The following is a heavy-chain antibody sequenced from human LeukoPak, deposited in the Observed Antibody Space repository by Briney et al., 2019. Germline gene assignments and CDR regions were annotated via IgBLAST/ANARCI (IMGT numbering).Heavy chain of an antibody. V-gene: IGHV3-23*01. Sequence: PGGSLRLSCAASGFTFSSYAMSWVRQAPGNGLEWVSVISGSGGNTYYADSVKGRFTISRDNSKNTLYLQMNSLRAEDTAVYYCAKGRARIAAASDYWGQGTLVTVSS. D-gene: IGHD6-13*01. CDR2: ISGSGGNT. J-gene: IGHJ4*02. CDR1: GFTFSSYA. CDR3: AKGRARIAAASDY.